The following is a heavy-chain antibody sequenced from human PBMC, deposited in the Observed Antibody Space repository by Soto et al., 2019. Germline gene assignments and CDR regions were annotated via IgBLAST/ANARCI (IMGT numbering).Heavy chain of an antibody. CDR1: GGTFSSYA. CDR2: IIPIFGTA. D-gene: IGHD1-26*01. Sequence: QVQLVQSGAEVKKPGSSVKVSCKASGGTFSSYAISWVRQAPGQGLEWMGGIIPIFGTANYAQKFQGRVTSAANESASTAYMELSSLRSEDTAVYYCARMLSGSYYRDAFDIWGQGTMVTVSS. V-gene: IGHV1-69*12. CDR3: ARMLSGSYYRDAFDI. J-gene: IGHJ3*02.